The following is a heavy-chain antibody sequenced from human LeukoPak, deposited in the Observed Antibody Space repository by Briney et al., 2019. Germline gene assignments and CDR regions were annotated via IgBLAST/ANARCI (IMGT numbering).Heavy chain of an antibody. Sequence: PSETLSLTCTVSGGSISSGDYYWSWIRQPPGKGLEWIGYIYYSGSTYYNPSLKSRVTISVDTSKNQFSLKLSSVTAADTAVYYCARTDCGGDCEFDYWGQGTLVTVSS. D-gene: IGHD2-21*02. CDR2: IYYSGST. J-gene: IGHJ4*02. CDR3: ARTDCGGDCEFDY. V-gene: IGHV4-30-4*01. CDR1: GGSISSGDYY.